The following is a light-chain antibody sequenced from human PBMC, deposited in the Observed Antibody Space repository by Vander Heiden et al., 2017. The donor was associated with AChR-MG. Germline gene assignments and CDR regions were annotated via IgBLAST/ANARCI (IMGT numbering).Light chain of an antibody. Sequence: VLTQSPGIVSLSPGERATLSCRASHSIGDSLAWYQQKPGQPPRLLIFDASSRASGSPARFSGSGSGTDFSRTISSLEPEDFAGYDGQRRRSFGQGTKVEIK. CDR2: DAS. CDR1: HSIGDS. CDR3: QRRRS. V-gene: IGKV3-11*01. J-gene: IGKJ1*01.